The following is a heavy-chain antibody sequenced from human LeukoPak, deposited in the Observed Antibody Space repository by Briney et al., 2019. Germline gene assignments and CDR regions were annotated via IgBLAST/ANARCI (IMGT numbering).Heavy chain of an antibody. V-gene: IGHV3-53*01. CDR1: GFTVSSNY. CDR2: IYSDGGT. J-gene: IGHJ4*02. Sequence: GGSLRLSCAASGFTVSSNYMSWVRQAPGKGLEWVSFIYSDGGTSYADSVKGRFTISRDNSKNTLYLQMNSLRVEDTAVYYCVYDLWSGPDSWGQGTLVTVSS. D-gene: IGHD3-3*01. CDR3: VYDLWSGPDS.